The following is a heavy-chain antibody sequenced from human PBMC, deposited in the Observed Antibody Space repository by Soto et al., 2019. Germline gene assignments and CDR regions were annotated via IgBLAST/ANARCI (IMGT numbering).Heavy chain of an antibody. CDR1: GFTFSSYG. CDR2: ISYDGSNK. Sequence: GGSLRLSCAASGFTFSSYGMHWVRQAPGKGLEWVAVISYDGSNKYYADSVKGRFTISRDNSKNTLYLQMNSLRAEDTAVYYCAKDGVNGYNGLYGMDVWGQGTTVTVSS. V-gene: IGHV3-30*18. D-gene: IGHD3-3*01. CDR3: AKDGVNGYNGLYGMDV. J-gene: IGHJ6*02.